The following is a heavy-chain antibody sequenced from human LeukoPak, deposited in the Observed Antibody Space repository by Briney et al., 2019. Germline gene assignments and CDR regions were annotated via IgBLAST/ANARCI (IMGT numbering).Heavy chain of an antibody. D-gene: IGHD6-13*01. CDR1: GGSISSSSYY. CDR3: ARTLRYSSSWYYFDY. J-gene: IGHJ4*02. CDR2: IYYSGST. Sequence: SETLSLTCTVSGGSISSSSYYWGWIRQPPGKGLEWIGSIYYSGSTYYNPSLKSRVTISVDTSKNQFSLKLSPVTAADTAVYYCARTLRYSSSWYYFDYWGQGTLVTVSS. V-gene: IGHV4-39*01.